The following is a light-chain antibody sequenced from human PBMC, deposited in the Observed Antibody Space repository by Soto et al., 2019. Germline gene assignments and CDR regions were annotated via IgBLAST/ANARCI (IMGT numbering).Light chain of an antibody. J-gene: IGKJ1*01. CDR2: AAS. Sequence: IQMTKSPSSLSASVADRVTITCRASQSISSYLNWYQQKPGKAPKLLIYAASSLQSGVPSRFSGSGSGTDFTLTISSLQPEDFATYYCQQSYSTPRTFGQGTKVDIK. CDR1: QSISSY. V-gene: IGKV1-39*01. CDR3: QQSYSTPRT.